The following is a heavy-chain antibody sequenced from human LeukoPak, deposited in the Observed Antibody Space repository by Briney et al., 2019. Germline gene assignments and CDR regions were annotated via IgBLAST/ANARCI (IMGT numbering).Heavy chain of an antibody. CDR3: ARGPYGSGSPYYYYYYMDV. J-gene: IGHJ6*03. Sequence: PSETLSLTCAVYGGSFSGYYWSWIRQPPGKGLEWIGYIYYSGSTNYNPSLKSRVTISVDTSKNQFSLKLSSVTAADTAVYYCARGPYGSGSPYYYYYYMDVWGKGTTVTVSS. D-gene: IGHD3-10*01. CDR2: IYYSGST. CDR1: GGSFSGYY. V-gene: IGHV4-59*01.